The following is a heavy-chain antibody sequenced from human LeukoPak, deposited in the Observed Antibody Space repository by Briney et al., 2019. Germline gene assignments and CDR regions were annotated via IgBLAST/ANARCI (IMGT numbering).Heavy chain of an antibody. CDR2: IWFDGTHK. V-gene: IGHV3-33*01. Sequence: GGSLRLSCAASGFTFSSYGMHWVRQAPGKGLEWVAVIWFDGTHKSYVDSVKGRFTISRDNSKNTLYLQMNSLRAEDTAVYYCARDYVGATTPQNFYFDYWGQGTLVTVSS. J-gene: IGHJ4*02. CDR1: GFTFSSYG. D-gene: IGHD1-26*01. CDR3: ARDYVGATTPQNFYFDY.